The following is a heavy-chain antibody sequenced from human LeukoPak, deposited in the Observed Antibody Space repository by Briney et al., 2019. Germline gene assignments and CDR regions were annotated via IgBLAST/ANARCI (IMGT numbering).Heavy chain of an antibody. J-gene: IGHJ4*02. Sequence: KTGGSLRLSCAASGFIFSNYWMSWARQAPGKGLEWLGSIYYSGSTYYNPSLKSRVTISVDTSKNQFSLKLSSVTAADTAVYYCARHNSRDSGYYSAFFDYWGQGTLVTVSS. CDR2: IYYSGST. CDR3: ARHNSRDSGYYSAFFDY. CDR1: GFIFSNYW. D-gene: IGHD3-22*01. V-gene: IGHV4-39*01.